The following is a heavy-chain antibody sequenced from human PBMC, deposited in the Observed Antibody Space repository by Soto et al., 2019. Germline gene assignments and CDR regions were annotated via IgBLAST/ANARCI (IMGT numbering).Heavy chain of an antibody. V-gene: IGHV3-30-3*01. CDR1: QFSFRSYA. Sequence: GGSLRLSCAASQFSFRSYAMHWIRQSPGKGLEWVAVISFDGNSLHYADSVRERFTISRDNSKNTLYLQMNNLRPEDTAVYYCARTFDTITYYFDYWGQGTVVTVSS. D-gene: IGHD3-9*01. CDR2: ISFDGNSL. CDR3: ARTFDTITYYFDY. J-gene: IGHJ4*02.